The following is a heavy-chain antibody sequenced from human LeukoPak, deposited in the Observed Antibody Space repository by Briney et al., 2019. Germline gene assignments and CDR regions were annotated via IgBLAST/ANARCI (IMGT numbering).Heavy chain of an antibody. D-gene: IGHD3-10*01. Sequence: KPSETLSLTCAVYGGSFSGYYWSWIRQPPGKGLEWIGSIYSSGSTYYNSSLQSRVIIIIDTPKNHFSLALSSVTAADTAVYYCARSDGYGLVDIWGQGTMVTVSS. CDR2: IYSSGST. J-gene: IGHJ3*02. CDR1: GGSFSGYY. CDR3: ARSDGYGLVDI. V-gene: IGHV4-34*01.